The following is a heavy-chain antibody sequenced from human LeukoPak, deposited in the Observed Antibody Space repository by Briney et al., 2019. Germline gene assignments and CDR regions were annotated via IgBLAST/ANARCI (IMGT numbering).Heavy chain of an antibody. D-gene: IGHD3-10*01. CDR2: MNPNSGNT. Sequence: ASVKVSCKASGYTFTSYDINWVRQATGQGLEWMGWMNPNSGNTGYAQKFQGRVTMTRNTSISTAYMELSSLRSEDTAVYYCARIWFGASYYYYGMDVWGQGTTVTVSS. CDR3: ARIWFGASYYYYGMDV. V-gene: IGHV1-8*01. J-gene: IGHJ6*02. CDR1: GYTFTSYD.